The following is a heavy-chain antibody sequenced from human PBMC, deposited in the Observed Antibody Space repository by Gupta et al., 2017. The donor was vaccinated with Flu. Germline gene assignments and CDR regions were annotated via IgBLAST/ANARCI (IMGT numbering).Heavy chain of an antibody. J-gene: IGHJ4*02. D-gene: IGHD6-19*01. V-gene: IGHV3-15*01. CDR3: TSDSGNYPIDNYFDH. Sequence: EVQLVESGGGLVKPGGSLRISCAASEFSLTAAWMSWVRQAPGKGLEWIGRIKSKADGGTTDYAAAVKGRFTISRDDFKDILYLQMNSLKTEDTAVYFCTSDSGNYPIDNYFDHWGRGTLVTVSS. CDR1: EFSLTAAW. CDR2: IKSKADGGTT.